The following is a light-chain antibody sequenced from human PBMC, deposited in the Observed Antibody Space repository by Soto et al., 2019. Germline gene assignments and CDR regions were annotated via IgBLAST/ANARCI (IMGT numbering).Light chain of an antibody. V-gene: IGLV1-44*01. CDR1: SSNIGGHT. CDR3: AAWDDSLNGVV. CDR2: SNT. Sequence: QSALTQPPSASGTPGQTIAISCSGGSSNIGGHTVNWYQQLPGTAPRLLIYSNTQRPSGVPDRFSGSKSGTSASLAISGLQSEYEGDYYCAAWDDSLNGVVFGGGTKLTVL. J-gene: IGLJ2*01.